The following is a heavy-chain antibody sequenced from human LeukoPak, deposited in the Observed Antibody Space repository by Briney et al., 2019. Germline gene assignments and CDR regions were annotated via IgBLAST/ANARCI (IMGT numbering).Heavy chain of an antibody. Sequence: SDTLSLTCTVSGGSISSGDYYWSWIRQPPGKGLEWIGEINHSGSTNYNPSLKSRVTISVDTSKNQFSLKLSSVTAADTAVYYCATTRVIGYCSGGSCYRSAFDIWGQGTMVTVSS. CDR1: GGSISSGDYY. V-gene: IGHV4-39*07. J-gene: IGHJ3*02. CDR2: INHSGST. D-gene: IGHD2-15*01. CDR3: ATTRVIGYCSGGSCYRSAFDI.